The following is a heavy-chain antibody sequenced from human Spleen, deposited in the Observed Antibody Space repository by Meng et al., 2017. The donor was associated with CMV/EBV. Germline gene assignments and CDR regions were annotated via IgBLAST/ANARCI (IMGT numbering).Heavy chain of an antibody. D-gene: IGHD1-14*01. V-gene: IGHV1-46*01. CDR2: INPSGGST. CDR1: GYTFTSYS. CDR3: ARDITNWFDP. J-gene: IGHJ5*02. Sequence: ASVKVSCKASGYTFTSYSMHWLRQAPGQGLEWMGIINPSGGSTTYYSKKFQGRVTMTRDTSTSTVYMELSSLRSEDTAVYYCARDITNWFDPWGQGTLVTVSS.